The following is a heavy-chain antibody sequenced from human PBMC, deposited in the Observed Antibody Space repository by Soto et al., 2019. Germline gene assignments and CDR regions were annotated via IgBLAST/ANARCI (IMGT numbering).Heavy chain of an antibody. CDR3: ARDRSPYYDFWSGYYSATLGFHYYGMDV. CDR1: GYTFTSYG. CDR2: ISAYNGNT. D-gene: IGHD3-3*01. Sequence: ASVKVSCKASGYTFTSYGISWVRQAPGQGLEWMGWISAYNGNTNYAQKLQGRVTMTTDTSTSTAYMELRSLRSDDTAVYYCARDRSPYYDFWSGYYSATLGFHYYGMDVLGQGTTVTVSS. V-gene: IGHV1-18*04. J-gene: IGHJ6*02.